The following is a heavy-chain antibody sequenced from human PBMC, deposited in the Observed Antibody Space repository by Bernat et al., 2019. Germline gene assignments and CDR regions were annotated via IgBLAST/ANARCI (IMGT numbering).Heavy chain of an antibody. CDR3: AGSGVRFLEWLADY. Sequence: QVQLVESGGGLVKPGGSLRLSCAASGFTFSDYYMSWIRQAPGKGLEWVSYISSSSSYTNYADSVKGRFTISRDNAKNSLYLQMNSLRAEDMAVYYCAGSGVRFLEWLADYWGQGTLVTVSS. CDR1: GFTFSDYY. V-gene: IGHV3-11*06. D-gene: IGHD3-3*01. J-gene: IGHJ4*02. CDR2: ISSSSSYT.